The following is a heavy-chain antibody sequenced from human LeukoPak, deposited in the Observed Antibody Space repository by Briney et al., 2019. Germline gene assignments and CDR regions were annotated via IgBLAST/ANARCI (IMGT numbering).Heavy chain of an antibody. Sequence: ASVKVSCKASGYIFTDYYIHWVRQAPGQGLEWMGWIRPNNGATYYAQKLQGRVTMTRDTSITTAYMELRSLRSDDTAVYYCARVQYYCGSGSYYKSWFDPWGQGTLVTVSS. CDR1: GYIFTDYY. CDR3: ARVQYYCGSGSYYKSWFDP. V-gene: IGHV1-2*02. J-gene: IGHJ5*02. D-gene: IGHD3-10*01. CDR2: IRPNNGAT.